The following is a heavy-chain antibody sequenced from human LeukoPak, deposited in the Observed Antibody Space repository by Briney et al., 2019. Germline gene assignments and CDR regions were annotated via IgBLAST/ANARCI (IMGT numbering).Heavy chain of an antibody. V-gene: IGHV3-21*01. CDR2: ISSSSSYI. J-gene: IGHJ6*03. CDR1: GFTFSSYS. Sequence: GGSLRLSCAASGFTFSSYSMNWVRQAPGKGLEWVSSISSSSSYIYYADSVEGRFTIYRDNAKHSLYLQMNILRAEDTAVYYCAREVGGGRTKPYYYYMDVWGKGNTVTVSS. CDR3: AREVGGGRTKPYYYYMDV. D-gene: IGHD3-16*01.